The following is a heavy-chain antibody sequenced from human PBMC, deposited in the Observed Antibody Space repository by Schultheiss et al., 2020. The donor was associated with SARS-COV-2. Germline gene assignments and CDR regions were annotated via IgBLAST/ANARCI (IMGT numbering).Heavy chain of an antibody. CDR1: GGTFSSYA. CDR2: IIPIFGTA. J-gene: IGHJ2*01. Sequence: SVKVSCKASGGTFSSYAISWVRQAPGQGLEWMGGIIPIFGTANYAQKFQGRVTITADKSTSTAYMELSSLRSEDTAVYYCAVYCSSTSCYADWYFDLWGRGTLVTVSS. CDR3: AVYCSSTSCYADWYFDL. D-gene: IGHD2-2*01. V-gene: IGHV1-69*06.